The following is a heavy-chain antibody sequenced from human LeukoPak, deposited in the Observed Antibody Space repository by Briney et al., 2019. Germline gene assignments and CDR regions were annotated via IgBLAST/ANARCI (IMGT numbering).Heavy chain of an antibody. J-gene: IGHJ4*02. CDR2: IYYSGST. CDR1: GGSISSYY. D-gene: IGHD3-22*01. V-gene: IGHV4-59*01. Sequence: SGTLSLTCTVSGGSISSYYWSWIRQPPGKGLEWIGYIYYSGSTNYNPSLKSRVTISVDTSKNQFSLKLSSVTAADTAVYYCARGGYYDSSGYDYWGRGTLVTVSS. CDR3: ARGGYYDSSGYDY.